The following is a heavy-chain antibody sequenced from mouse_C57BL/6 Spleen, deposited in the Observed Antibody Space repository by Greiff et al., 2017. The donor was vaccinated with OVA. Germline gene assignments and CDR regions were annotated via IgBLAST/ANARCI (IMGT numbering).Heavy chain of an antibody. CDR3: ARRDSAWFAY. V-gene: IGHV1-42*01. D-gene: IGHD3-3*01. J-gene: IGHJ3*01. Sequence: VQLKESGPELVKPGASVKISCKASGYSFTGYYMNWVKQSPEKSLEWIGEINPSTGGTTYNQKFKAKATLTVDKSSSTAYMQLKSLTSEDSAVYYCARRDSAWFAYWGQGTLVTVSA. CDR1: GYSFTGYY. CDR2: INPSTGGT.